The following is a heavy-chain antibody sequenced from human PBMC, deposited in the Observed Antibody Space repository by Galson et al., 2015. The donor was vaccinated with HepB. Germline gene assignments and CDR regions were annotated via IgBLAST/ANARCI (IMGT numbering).Heavy chain of an antibody. D-gene: IGHD2-2*01. J-gene: IGHJ3*02. Sequence: SVKVSCKASGYTFTGYYMHWVRQAPGQGLEWMRWINPNSGGTNYAQKFQGRVTMTRDTSISTAYMELSRLRSDDTAVYYCARDGVVPAAGAFDIWGQGTMVTVSS. CDR1: GYTFTGYY. CDR3: ARDGVVPAAGAFDI. V-gene: IGHV1-2*02. CDR2: INPNSGGT.